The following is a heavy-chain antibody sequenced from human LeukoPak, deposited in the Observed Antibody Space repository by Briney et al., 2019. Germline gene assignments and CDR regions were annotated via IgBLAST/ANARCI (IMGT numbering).Heavy chain of an antibody. CDR1: GGSISSADYY. V-gene: IGHV4-30-4*08. CDR2: IYYSGST. CDR3: ARGSDRFGP. Sequence: PSQTLSLTCTVSGGSISSADYYWSWIRQPPGKGLELIGYIYYSGSTYYKPSLKSRVTISIDTSKNQFSLKMNSVTAADTAVYYCARGSDRFGPWGQGTLVTVSS. D-gene: IGHD6-25*01. J-gene: IGHJ5*02.